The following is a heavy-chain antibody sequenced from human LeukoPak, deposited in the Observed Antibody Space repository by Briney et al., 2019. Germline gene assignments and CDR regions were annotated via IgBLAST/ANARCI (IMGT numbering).Heavy chain of an antibody. V-gene: IGHV3-23*01. D-gene: IGHD3-22*01. CDR1: GFSFATYA. CDR3: AKRGGRDSSGYDFDY. Sequence: GGSLRLSCAASGFSFATYAMSWVRQAPGKGLEWVSGISGSGGSTYYADSVKGRFTISRDNSKNTLYLQMNSLRAEDTAVYYCAKRGGRDSSGYDFDYWGQGTLVTVSS. J-gene: IGHJ4*02. CDR2: ISGSGGST.